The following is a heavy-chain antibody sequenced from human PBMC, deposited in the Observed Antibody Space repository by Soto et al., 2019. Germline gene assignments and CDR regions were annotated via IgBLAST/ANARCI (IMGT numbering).Heavy chain of an antibody. D-gene: IGHD3-10*01. V-gene: IGHV6-1*01. J-gene: IGHJ4*02. CDR2: TYYRSKWHY. Sequence: QAQLQQSGPGLVKPSQTLSLSCAISGDSVSNNSVAWNWVRQSPSRGLEWLGRTYYRSKWHYDYAPSVRSRITINPDTSKNHFSLQLNSVSPEDAAVYYCARTLRGRGVKHFDDWGQGTLVTVSS. CDR3: ARTLRGRGVKHFDD. CDR1: GDSVSNNSVA.